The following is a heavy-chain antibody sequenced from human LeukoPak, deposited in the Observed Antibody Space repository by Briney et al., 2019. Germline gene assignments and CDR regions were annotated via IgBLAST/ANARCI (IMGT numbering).Heavy chain of an antibody. CDR1: GFTFSSYA. Sequence: PGGSLRLSCAASGFTFSSYAMSWVRQAPGKGLEWVAFIRYDGSNKYYADSVKGRFTISRDNSKNTLYLQMNSLRAEDTAVYYCAKEPPRDYDSSGYYDYWGQGTLVTVSS. J-gene: IGHJ4*02. CDR3: AKEPPRDYDSSGYYDY. D-gene: IGHD3-22*01. CDR2: IRYDGSNK. V-gene: IGHV3-30*02.